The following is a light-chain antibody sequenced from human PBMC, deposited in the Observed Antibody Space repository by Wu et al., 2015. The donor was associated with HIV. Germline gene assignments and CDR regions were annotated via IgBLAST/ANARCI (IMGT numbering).Light chain of an antibody. CDR3: QQYSSSPQT. Sequence: EIVLTQSPGTLSLSPGERATLSCRASQSVISGYLAWYQQKPGQAPRLLIYGASSRATGIPDRFNGSGSGTDFTLTISRLEPEDFAVYSCQQYSSSPQTFGQGTKVEIK. J-gene: IGKJ1*01. V-gene: IGKV3-20*01. CDR1: QSVISGY. CDR2: GAS.